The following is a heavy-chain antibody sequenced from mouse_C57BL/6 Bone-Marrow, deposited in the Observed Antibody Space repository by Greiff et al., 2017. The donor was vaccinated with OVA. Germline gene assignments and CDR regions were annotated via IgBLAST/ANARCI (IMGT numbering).Heavy chain of an antibody. CDR3: TTPFYYYGSSFDY. J-gene: IGHJ2*01. D-gene: IGHD1-1*01. V-gene: IGHV14-4*01. Sequence: VQLQQSGAELVRPGASVKLSCTASGFNIKDDYMHWVKQRPEQGLEWIGWIDPENGDTEYASKFQGKATITADTSSNTAYLQLSSLTSEDTAVYYCTTPFYYYGSSFDYWGQGTTLTVSS. CDR2: IDPENGDT. CDR1: GFNIKDDY.